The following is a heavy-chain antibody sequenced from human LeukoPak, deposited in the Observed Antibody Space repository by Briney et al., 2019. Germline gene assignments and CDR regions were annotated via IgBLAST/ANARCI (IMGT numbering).Heavy chain of an antibody. D-gene: IGHD4-17*01. J-gene: IGHJ4*02. Sequence: GASVKVSCKASGYTFTGYYMHWVRQAPGQGLEWMGWINPNSGGTNYAQKFQGRVTMTRDTSISTAYMELSRLRPDDTAVYYCARLYGDYPYYFDYWGQGTLVTVSS. V-gene: IGHV1-2*02. CDR2: INPNSGGT. CDR1: GYTFTGYY. CDR3: ARLYGDYPYYFDY.